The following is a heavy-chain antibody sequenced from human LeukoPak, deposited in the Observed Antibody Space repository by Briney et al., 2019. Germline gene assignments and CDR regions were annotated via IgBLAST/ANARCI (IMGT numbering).Heavy chain of an antibody. Sequence: KSSETLSLTCSVSGYSISSAYYWSWIRQPPGKGLEWIGEINHSGSTNYNPSLKSRVTISVDTSKNQFSLKLSSVTAADTAVYYCARRTIFGVVFPHGGYNWFDPWGQGTLVTVSS. D-gene: IGHD3-3*01. CDR2: INHSGST. V-gene: IGHV4-38-2*02. CDR1: GYSISSAYY. J-gene: IGHJ5*02. CDR3: ARRTIFGVVFPHGGYNWFDP.